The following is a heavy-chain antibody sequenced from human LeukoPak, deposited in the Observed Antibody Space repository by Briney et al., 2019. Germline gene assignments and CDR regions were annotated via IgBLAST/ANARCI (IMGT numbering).Heavy chain of an antibody. CDR2: IYLGDSDT. CDR1: GYTFSTYW. J-gene: IGHJ4*02. CDR3: ARHGNYDSSGSN. D-gene: IGHD3-22*01. Sequence: RGESLKIFCKDSGYTFSTYWIGWVGQMPGKGREWMGIIYLGDSDTRYSPSFQGQVTISADKSISTAYLQWSSLKASDTAMYYCARHGNYDSSGSNWGQGTLVTVSS. V-gene: IGHV5-51*01.